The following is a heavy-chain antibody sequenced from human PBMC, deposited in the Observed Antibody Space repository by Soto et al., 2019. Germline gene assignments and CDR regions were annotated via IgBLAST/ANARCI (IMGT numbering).Heavy chain of an antibody. CDR3: ARVGSHDYGDYFNY. V-gene: IGHV1-3*01. CDR2: INAGNGNT. D-gene: IGHD4-17*01. CDR1: GYTFTSYA. J-gene: IGHJ4*02. Sequence: ASVKVSCKASGYTFTSYAMHWVRQAPGQRLEWMGWINAGNGNTKYSQKFQGRVTITRDTSASTAYMELSSLRSEDTAVYYCARVGSHDYGDYFNYWGQGTLVTVSS.